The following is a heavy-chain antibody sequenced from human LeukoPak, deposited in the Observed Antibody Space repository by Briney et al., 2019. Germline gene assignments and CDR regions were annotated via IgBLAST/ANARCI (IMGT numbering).Heavy chain of an antibody. V-gene: IGHV4-61*01. Sequence: PSETLSLTCTVSGGSVSSGSYYWRWIPQPPGKGLEWLGYLYYSGSPNPHPSLKSPVTISVDTSKNQFSLKLSSVTAADTAVYYCARDRGYTVPYYYGMDVWGKGTTVTVSS. CDR2: LYYSGSP. CDR3: ARDRGYTVPYYYGMDV. D-gene: IGHD5-24*01. J-gene: IGHJ6*04. CDR1: GGSVSSGSYY.